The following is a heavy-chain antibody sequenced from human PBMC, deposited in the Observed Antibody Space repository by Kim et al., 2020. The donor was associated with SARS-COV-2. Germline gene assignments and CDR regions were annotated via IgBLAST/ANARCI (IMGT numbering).Heavy chain of an antibody. Sequence: ASVKVSCKASGYTFTSYGITWVRQAPGQGLQWMGWISGYNDNTNSAQRFQGRVTLTTDTSTSTAYMELRSLTSDDTAVYYCARSLAAGSTGLISYWGQGTLVTVSS. J-gene: IGHJ4*02. CDR2: ISGYNDNT. CDR1: GYTFTSYG. CDR3: ARSLAAGSTGLISY. D-gene: IGHD6-13*01. V-gene: IGHV1-18*01.